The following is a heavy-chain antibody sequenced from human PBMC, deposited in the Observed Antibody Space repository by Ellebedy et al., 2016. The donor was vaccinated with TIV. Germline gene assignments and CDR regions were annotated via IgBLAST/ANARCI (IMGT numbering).Heavy chain of an antibody. CDR2: IYYSGST. CDR1: GGSISSYY. V-gene: IGHV4-59*12. CDR3: SRGTYDFWSGYSTHFDY. J-gene: IGHJ4*02. Sequence: MPSETLSLTCTVSGGSISSYYWSWIRQPPGKGLEWIGYIYYSGSTNYNHSLKSRVTISVDTSKNQFSLKLSSVTAAYTAVYYCSRGTYDFWSGYSTHFDYWGQGTLVTVSS. D-gene: IGHD3-3*01.